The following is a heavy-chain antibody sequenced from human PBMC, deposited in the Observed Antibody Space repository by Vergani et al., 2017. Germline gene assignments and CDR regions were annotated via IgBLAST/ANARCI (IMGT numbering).Heavy chain of an antibody. CDR2: IHPGDSDT. Sequence: EVQLVQSGAEVKKPGESLKISCKGSAYSFTNYWIGWVRQMPGKGLEWMGIIHPGDSDTRYSPSFQGQVTISADKSISTVYLQCSSLKASDTAMYYCARQQYYYESSGYHGNFDYWGQGTLVTVSS. CDR3: ARQQYYYESSGYHGNFDY. J-gene: IGHJ4*02. D-gene: IGHD3-22*01. CDR1: AYSFTNYW. V-gene: IGHV5-51*01.